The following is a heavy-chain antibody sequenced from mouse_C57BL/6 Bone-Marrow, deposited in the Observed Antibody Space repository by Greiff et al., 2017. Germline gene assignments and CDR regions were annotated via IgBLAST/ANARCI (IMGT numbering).Heavy chain of an antibody. J-gene: IGHJ4*01. CDR2: IYPRDGSP. V-gene: IGHV1-85*01. Sequence: QVQLQQSGPELVKPGASVKLSCKASGYTFTSYDINWVKQRPGQGLEWIGWIYPRDGSPKYHEKFKGKATLTVYTSSSTAYMELHSLTSEDSAVYFCARRAVVPYYYAMDYWGQGTSVTVSS. CDR1: GYTFTSYD. D-gene: IGHD1-1*01. CDR3: ARRAVVPYYYAMDY.